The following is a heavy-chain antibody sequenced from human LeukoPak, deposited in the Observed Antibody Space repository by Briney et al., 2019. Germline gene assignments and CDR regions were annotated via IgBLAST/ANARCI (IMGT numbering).Heavy chain of an antibody. D-gene: IGHD3-10*01. V-gene: IGHV3-66*01. CDR3: ARDPRNYYGSGSPDN. J-gene: IGHJ4*02. CDR2: IYSGGSI. Sequence: GGSLRLSCEASGISISDNHMTWIRQAPGKGLEWVSVIYSGGSIYYADSVKGRFTISRDEFKNTVYLQMDSLRAEDSALYFCARDPRNYYGSGSPDNWGQGIRVTVSS. CDR1: GISISDNH.